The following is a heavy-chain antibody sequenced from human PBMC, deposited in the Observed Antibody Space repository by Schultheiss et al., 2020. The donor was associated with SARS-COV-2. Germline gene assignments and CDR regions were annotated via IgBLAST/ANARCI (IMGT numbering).Heavy chain of an antibody. D-gene: IGHD3-22*01. J-gene: IGHJ3*02. CDR1: GYTFTGYY. CDR3: ARGNYDSSGYLAFDI. CDR2: INPNSGGT. V-gene: IGHV1-2*02. Sequence: GESLKISCKASGYTFTGYYMHWVRQAPGQGLEWMGWINPNSGGTNYAQKFQGRVTMTRDTSISTAYMELSRLRSDDTAVYYCARGNYDSSGYLAFDIWGQGTMVTVSS.